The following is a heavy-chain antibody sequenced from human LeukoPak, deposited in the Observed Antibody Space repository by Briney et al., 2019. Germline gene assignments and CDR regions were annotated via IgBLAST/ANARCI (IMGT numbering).Heavy chain of an antibody. Sequence: SETLSLTCTVSRGSISNFYWSWIRQPAGKGLEWIGRIYTTGNTNYSPSLKSRVTMSIDTSKNQFSLRLSSVTAADTAVYYCARGFGYYYGSGRDFFDYWGQGTLVTVSS. CDR1: RGSISNFY. CDR3: ARGFGYYYGSGRDFFDY. CDR2: IYTTGNT. V-gene: IGHV4-4*07. D-gene: IGHD3-10*01. J-gene: IGHJ4*02.